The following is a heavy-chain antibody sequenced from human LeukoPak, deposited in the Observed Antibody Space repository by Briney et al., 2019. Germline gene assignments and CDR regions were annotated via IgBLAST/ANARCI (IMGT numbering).Heavy chain of an antibody. J-gene: IGHJ4*02. CDR1: GYTFTNYY. CDR3: AREIGPIQLHLWGSAFDY. CDR2: INPRGGSA. V-gene: IGHV1-46*01. D-gene: IGHD5-18*01. Sequence: ASVRVSCTASGYTFTNYYIHWVRQAPGQGLEWMGLINPRGGSASYAQKFQGRVTMTRDTATSTVYMELSSLRSADTALYYCAREIGPIQLHLWGSAFDYWGQGALVTVSS.